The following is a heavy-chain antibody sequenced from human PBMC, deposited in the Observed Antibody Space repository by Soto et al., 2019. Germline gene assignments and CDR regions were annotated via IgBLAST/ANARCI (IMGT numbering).Heavy chain of an antibody. J-gene: IGHJ3*02. Sequence: GASVKVSCKASGYTFTSYYMHWVRQAPGQGLEWMGIINPSGGSTSYAQKFQGRVTMTRDTSTSTVYMELSSLRSEDTAVYYCAIEGDIVVVPAATILNDAFDIWRQGTMVTVSS. CDR1: GYTFTSYY. CDR3: AIEGDIVVVPAATILNDAFDI. V-gene: IGHV1-46*03. D-gene: IGHD2-2*01. CDR2: INPSGGST.